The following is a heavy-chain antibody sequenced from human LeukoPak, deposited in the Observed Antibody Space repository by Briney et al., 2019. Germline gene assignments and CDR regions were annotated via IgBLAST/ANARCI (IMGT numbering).Heavy chain of an antibody. V-gene: IGHV4-34*01. CDR2: IYHSGST. CDR1: GGSFSDYY. CDR3: ARGSSSWYSRSQNWFDP. J-gene: IGHJ5*02. Sequence: SETLSLTCAVYGGSFSDYYWTWIRQLPGKGLEWIGEIYHSGSTNYNPSLKSRVTISVDTSKNQFSLKLSSVTAADTAVYYCARGSSSWYSRSQNWFDPWGQGTLVTVSA. D-gene: IGHD6-13*01.